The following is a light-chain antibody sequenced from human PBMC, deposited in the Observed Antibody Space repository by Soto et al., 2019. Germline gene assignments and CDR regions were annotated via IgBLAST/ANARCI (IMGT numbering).Light chain of an antibody. CDR3: QQYFTWPPWT. V-gene: IGKV3-15*01. Sequence: EIVMTQSPGTLSVSPGERATLSCRASESVASSVAWYQQKPGQAPRLLIHDASTRASAIPARFSGSGSGTEFSLTISSLQSDDGAVYYCQQYFTWPPWTFGQGTKVEI. CDR2: DAS. CDR1: ESVASS. J-gene: IGKJ1*01.